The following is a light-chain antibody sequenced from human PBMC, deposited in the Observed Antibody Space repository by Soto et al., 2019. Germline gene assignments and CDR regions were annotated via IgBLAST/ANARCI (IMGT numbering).Light chain of an antibody. Sequence: QSALTQPASVSGSPGQSITISCTGTCSDVGGYNYVSWYQQHPGKAPKLMIYEVSNRPSGVSNRFSGSKSGNTASLTISGLQAEDEADYYCSSYTTISTLEVFGGGTKVTVL. CDR3: SSYTTISTLEV. CDR1: CSDVGGYNY. J-gene: IGLJ3*02. CDR2: EVS. V-gene: IGLV2-14*01.